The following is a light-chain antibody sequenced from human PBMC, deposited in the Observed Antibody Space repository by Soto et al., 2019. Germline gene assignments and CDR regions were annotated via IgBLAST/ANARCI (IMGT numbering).Light chain of an antibody. J-gene: IGKJ1*01. Sequence: EIVLTQSPGTLSLSPGERATLSCRASQSVSSSYLAWYQQKPGQAPRLLIYGDSSRATGIPDRFSGSGSGTDFTLTISRLEPEDFAVYYCHQYVSSWTFGQGTKVDIK. CDR1: QSVSSSY. CDR2: GDS. V-gene: IGKV3-20*01. CDR3: HQYVSSWT.